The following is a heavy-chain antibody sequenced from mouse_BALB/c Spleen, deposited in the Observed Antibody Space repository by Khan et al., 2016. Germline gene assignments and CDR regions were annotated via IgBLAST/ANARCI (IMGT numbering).Heavy chain of an antibody. CDR1: GFDFTRYW. CDR3: ASTFWYFDV. J-gene: IGHJ1*01. CDR2: INPDSSRI. Sequence: EVKLLESGGGLVKPGGSLKLSCAASGFDFTRYWMSWVRQAPGKGLEWIGEINPDSSRINYTPTLKDKFIISRDNAKNTLYLQMSKVTSEDTALYYCASTFWYFDVWGAGTTVTVSS. V-gene: IGHV4-1*02.